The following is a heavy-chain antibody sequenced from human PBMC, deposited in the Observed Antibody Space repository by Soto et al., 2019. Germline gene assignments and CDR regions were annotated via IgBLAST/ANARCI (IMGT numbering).Heavy chain of an antibody. D-gene: IGHD5-12*01. V-gene: IGHV4-39*01. Sequence: QLQLQESGPGLVKPSETLSLTCTVSGGSISSSSYYWGWIRQPPGKGLEWIGSIYYRGRTYYNPSLKSRVTISVDTSKNQFSLKLSSVTAADTAVYYCARVDSGYDYGGAYYYYYMDVWGKGTTVTVSS. CDR2: IYYRGRT. CDR1: GGSISSSSYY. J-gene: IGHJ6*03. CDR3: ARVDSGYDYGGAYYYYYMDV.